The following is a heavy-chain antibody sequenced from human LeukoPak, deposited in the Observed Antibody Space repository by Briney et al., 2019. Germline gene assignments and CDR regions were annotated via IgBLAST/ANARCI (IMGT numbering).Heavy chain of an antibody. J-gene: IGHJ6*02. Sequence: GGSLRLSCAASGFTFSSYAMSWVRQAPGKGLEWVSAISGSGGSTYYADSVKGRFTISRDNSKNTLYLQMNSLRAEDTAVYYCANLPIREAYYYGMDVWGQGTTVTVSS. CDR3: ANLPIREAYYYGMDV. V-gene: IGHV3-23*01. CDR2: ISGSGGST. CDR1: GFTFSSYA.